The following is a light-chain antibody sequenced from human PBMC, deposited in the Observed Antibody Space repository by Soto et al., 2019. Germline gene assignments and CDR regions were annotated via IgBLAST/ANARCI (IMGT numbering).Light chain of an antibody. J-gene: IGLJ2*01. CDR1: SSDVGGYNY. Sequence: QSALTQPASVSGSPGQSITISCTGTSSDVGGYNYVSWYQQHPGKAPKLMIYDVSNRPSGFSIRFSGSKSGNTASLTISGLQAGDGDNNYCSSYIISSDLVFCGGTEHTVL. V-gene: IGLV2-14*01. CDR2: DVS. CDR3: SSYIISSDLV.